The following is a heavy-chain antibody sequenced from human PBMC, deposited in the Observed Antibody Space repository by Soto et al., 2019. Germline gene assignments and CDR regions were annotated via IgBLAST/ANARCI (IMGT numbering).Heavy chain of an antibody. J-gene: IGHJ4*02. Sequence: ASVKVSCKASGYTFTSYAMHWVRQAPGQRLEWMGWINAGNGNTKYPQKFQGRVTITRDTSASTAYMELSSLRSEDTAVYYCARVITMVRGVIKAPDYWGQGNLVTVSS. V-gene: IGHV1-3*01. D-gene: IGHD3-10*01. CDR2: INAGNGNT. CDR3: ARVITMVRGVIKAPDY. CDR1: GYTFTSYA.